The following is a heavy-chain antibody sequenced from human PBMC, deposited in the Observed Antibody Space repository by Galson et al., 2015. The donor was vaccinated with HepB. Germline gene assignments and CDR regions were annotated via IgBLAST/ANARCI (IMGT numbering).Heavy chain of an antibody. CDR3: ASEAPECGGDCYSEY. V-gene: IGHV3-23*01. CDR1: GFIFTNYG. D-gene: IGHD2-21*02. Sequence: SLRLSCAASGFIFTNYGMAWVRQAPGKGLSWISAISGSGDSIYYAESVKGRFTISRDQSKNTRSLQMNNLRADDSGVSYCASEAPECGGDCYSEYCVQGVLVTVSS. J-gene: IGHJ4*01. CDR2: ISGSGDSI.